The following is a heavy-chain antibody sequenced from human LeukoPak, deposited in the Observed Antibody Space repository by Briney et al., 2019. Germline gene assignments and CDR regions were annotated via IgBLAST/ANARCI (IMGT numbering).Heavy chain of an antibody. D-gene: IGHD5-18*01. J-gene: IGHJ6*03. V-gene: IGHV1-69*01. Sequence: SVKVSCKASGGTFSRYAISWVRQAPGQGLEWMGGIIPFFGTASYAQKFQGRVTITADESTSTAYMELSSLRSEDTAVYYCARGRWIQLWRSYYYYYYMDVWGKGTTVTISS. CDR3: ARGRWIQLWRSYYYYYYMDV. CDR2: IIPFFGTA. CDR1: GGTFSRYA.